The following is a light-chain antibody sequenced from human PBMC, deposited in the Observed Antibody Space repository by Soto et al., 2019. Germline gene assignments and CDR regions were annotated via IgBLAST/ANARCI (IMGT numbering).Light chain of an antibody. J-gene: IGKJ1*01. CDR3: KPHEYSPRT. Sequence: ELVLTQSPGTLSLSPGDRATLPARASLSLPSRSLAWNQQRPCQDPXAIISAXXTXAAVIPDRFSGSGSGTDFTLTINRLEPEDFAVYYCKPHEYSPRTFAQGTKVAIK. V-gene: IGKV3-20*01. CDR2: AXX. CDR1: LSLPSRS.